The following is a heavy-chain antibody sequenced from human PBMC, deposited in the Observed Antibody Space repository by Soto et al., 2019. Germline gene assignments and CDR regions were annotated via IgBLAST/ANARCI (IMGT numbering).Heavy chain of an antibody. J-gene: IGHJ4*02. V-gene: IGHV3-21*01. D-gene: IGHD3-10*01. Sequence: PGGSLRLSCTASGFPFDNYAMTWVRQAPWKGLEWFSSSSSATNFIYYADSLKGRFIISRDNAKKSLFLQMSSLRAEDTAVYYCAREGHIINYSGFPFDQWGQGTLVTVSS. CDR1: GFPFDNYA. CDR2: SSSATNFI. CDR3: AREGHIINYSGFPFDQ.